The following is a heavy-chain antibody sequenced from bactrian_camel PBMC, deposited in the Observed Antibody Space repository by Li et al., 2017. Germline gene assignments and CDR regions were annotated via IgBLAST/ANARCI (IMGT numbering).Heavy chain of an antibody. CDR1: EPTFSRRC. CDR3: AADREVAWVGCHQPLEFGY. D-gene: IGHD5*01. CDR2: ITTSSGST. J-gene: IGHJ6*01. Sequence: VQLVESGGGSVQAGGSLRLSCASSEPTFSRRCMGWFRQAPGKEREGVAQITTSSGSTSYADSVKGRFTISRDNTETTLYLQMNSLKPEDSAMYYCAADREVAWVGCHQPLEFGYFGQGTQVTVS. V-gene: IGHV3S1*01.